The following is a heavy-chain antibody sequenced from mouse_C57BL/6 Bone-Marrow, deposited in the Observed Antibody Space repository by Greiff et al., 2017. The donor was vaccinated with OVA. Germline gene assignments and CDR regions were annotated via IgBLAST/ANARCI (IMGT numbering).Heavy chain of an antibody. V-gene: IGHV1-81*01. CDR1: GYTFTSYG. CDR2: IYPRSGNT. D-gene: IGHD1-1*01. J-gene: IGHJ1*03. CDR3: ARVEYYGSSFYWYFDV. Sequence: QVQLQQSGAELARPGASVKLSCKASGYTFTSYGISWVKQRTGQGLEWIGEIYPRSGNTYYNEKFKGKATLTADKSSSTAYMELRSLTSEDSAVYVCARVEYYGSSFYWYFDVWGTGTTVTVSS.